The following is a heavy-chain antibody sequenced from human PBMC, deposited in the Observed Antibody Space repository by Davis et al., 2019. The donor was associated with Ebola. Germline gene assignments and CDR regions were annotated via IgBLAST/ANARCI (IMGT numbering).Heavy chain of an antibody. CDR2: IYLSGST. CDR1: GGSISGGNW. Sequence: MPSETLSLTCAVSGGSISGGNWWSWVRQPPGKGLAWIGEIYLSGSTNYNPSLKSRVTMSVDKSKNQFSLKLSSVTAADTAIYYCAREGYYYDSSGYYGRGAFDIWGQGTMVTVSS. V-gene: IGHV4-4*02. D-gene: IGHD3-22*01. CDR3: AREGYYYDSSGYYGRGAFDI. J-gene: IGHJ3*02.